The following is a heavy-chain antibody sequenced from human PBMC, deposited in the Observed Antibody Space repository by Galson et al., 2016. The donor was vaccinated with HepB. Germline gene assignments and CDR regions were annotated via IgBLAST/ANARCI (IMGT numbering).Heavy chain of an antibody. CDR3: ARTYYYDTSGYYRVFDI. V-gene: IGHV1-18*01. CDR1: GYTFTTYS. D-gene: IGHD3-22*01. J-gene: IGHJ3*02. CDR2: ISTYNGNT. Sequence: SVKVSCKASGYTFTTYSISWVRQAPGQGLEWMGWISTYNGNTNYAQKLQGRVTMTTDTSTSTAYMERRSLTSDDTAVYYCARTYYYDTSGYYRVFDIWGQGTMVTVSS.